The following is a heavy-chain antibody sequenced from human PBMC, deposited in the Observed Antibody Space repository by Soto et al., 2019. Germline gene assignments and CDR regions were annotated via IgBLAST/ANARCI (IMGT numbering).Heavy chain of an antibody. J-gene: IGHJ4*02. Sequence: QVQLVQSGAEEKKPGASVKVSCKASGYTFTSYAMHWVRQAPGQRLEWMGWINAGNGNTKYSQKFQGRVTITRDTSASTAYMELSSLRSEDTAGYYCARRIVVVTALDYWGQGTLVTVS. CDR2: INAGNGNT. CDR1: GYTFTSYA. CDR3: ARRIVVVTALDY. V-gene: IGHV1-3*05. D-gene: IGHD2-21*02.